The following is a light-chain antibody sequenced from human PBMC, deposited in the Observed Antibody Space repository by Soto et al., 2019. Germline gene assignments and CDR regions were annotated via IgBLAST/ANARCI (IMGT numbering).Light chain of an antibody. V-gene: IGKV1-5*01. CDR3: QQSYSMPIT. Sequence: DIQMTRSPFTLSASAGARVAITCQASQSIVSWLAWYQQKPGKAPKLLIYDASNLQSGVPSRFSGSGYGTEFTLTISSLQPDDFATYYCQQSYSMPITFGQGTRLEIK. J-gene: IGKJ5*01. CDR1: QSIVSW. CDR2: DAS.